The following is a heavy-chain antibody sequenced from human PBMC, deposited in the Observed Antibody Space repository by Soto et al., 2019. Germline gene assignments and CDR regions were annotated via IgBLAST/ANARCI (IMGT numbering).Heavy chain of an antibody. J-gene: IGHJ4*02. CDR3: ARDRLIAVAGLLHY. D-gene: IGHD6-19*01. V-gene: IGHV1-18*01. CDR1: GYPFTSYG. Sequence: QVQLVQSGAEVKKPGASVKVSCKTSGYPFTSYGINWVRQAPGQGPEWMRWISAYNGKTSYTQKFQGRVTITTHTSTSTAYMERRSLRSDDTAVYYCARDRLIAVAGLLHYWGQGTVVTVSS. CDR2: ISAYNGKT.